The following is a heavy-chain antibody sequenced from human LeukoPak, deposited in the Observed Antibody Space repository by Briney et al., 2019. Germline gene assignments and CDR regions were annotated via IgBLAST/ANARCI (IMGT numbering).Heavy chain of an antibody. D-gene: IGHD2-15*01. Sequence: GGSLRLSCAASGFTSSSYSMNWVRQAPGKGLEWVSSISSSSSYIYYADSVKGRFTISRDNAKNSLYLQMNSLRAEDTAVYYCARGAAVAVLYCYWGQGTLVTVSS. J-gene: IGHJ4*02. CDR2: ISSSSSYI. CDR3: ARGAAVAVLYCY. CDR1: GFTSSSYS. V-gene: IGHV3-21*01.